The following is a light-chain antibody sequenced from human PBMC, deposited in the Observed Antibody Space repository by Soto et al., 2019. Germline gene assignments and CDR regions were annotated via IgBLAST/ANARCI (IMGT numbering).Light chain of an antibody. CDR2: DAS. J-gene: IGKJ2*01. Sequence: DIQMTQSPSTLSASVGDRVTITCRASQSISSWLAWYQQKPGKAPKLLIYDASSLESGVPSRLSGSGSGTEVTLTISSLQPDDFATYYCQQYNSFGQGTKLEIK. CDR3: QQYNS. CDR1: QSISSW. V-gene: IGKV1-5*01.